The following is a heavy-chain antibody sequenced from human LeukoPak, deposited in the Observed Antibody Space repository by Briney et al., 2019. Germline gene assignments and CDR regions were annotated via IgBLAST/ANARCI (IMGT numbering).Heavy chain of an antibody. CDR1: GFTFSENN. CDR3: ARDRSGFYSVDY. D-gene: IGHD5-12*01. CDR2: LSNDGNNY. V-gene: IGHV3-30-3*01. J-gene: IGHJ4*02. Sequence: GMSLSLSCAASGFTFSENNVHWVRQAPGKGLEWVALLSNDGNNYAYADSVKGRFTLSGDKSKTTLYLQMNSLRAEDTAVYYCARDRSGFYSVDYWGQGTLVTVSS.